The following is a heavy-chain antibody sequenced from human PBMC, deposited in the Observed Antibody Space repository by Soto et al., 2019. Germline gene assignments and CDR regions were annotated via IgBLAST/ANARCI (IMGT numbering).Heavy chain of an antibody. CDR1: GGSISSSNYF. CDR2: MYYSGST. Sequence: QLQLQESGPGLVKPSETLSLTCTVSGGSISSSNYFWGWIRQPPGKGLEWSGSMYYSGSTYYNPSLTRRVTISVYTSKHQLSLKLSAVTAADTAMYYCARTGERTIRSLKWFDPWGQGALVTVSS. J-gene: IGHJ5*02. V-gene: IGHV4-39*01. CDR3: ARTGERTIRSLKWFDP. D-gene: IGHD7-27*01.